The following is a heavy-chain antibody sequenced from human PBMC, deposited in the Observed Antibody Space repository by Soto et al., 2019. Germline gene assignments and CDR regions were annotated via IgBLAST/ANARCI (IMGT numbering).Heavy chain of an antibody. Sequence: PSQTLSLTCAISGDSVSSKSAAWNWIRQSPSRGLEWLGRTYYRSQWYNDYAVSVKGRITINPDTSKNQFSLQLNSVTPEDTAVYYCAREMYSSSWYFNWFDPWGQGTLVTVSS. J-gene: IGHJ5*02. CDR2: TYYRSQWYN. CDR1: GDSVSSKSAA. V-gene: IGHV6-1*01. CDR3: AREMYSSSWYFNWFDP. D-gene: IGHD6-13*01.